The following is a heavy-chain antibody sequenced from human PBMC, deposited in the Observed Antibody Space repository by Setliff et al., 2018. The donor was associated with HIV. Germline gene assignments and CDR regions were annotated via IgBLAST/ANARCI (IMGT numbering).Heavy chain of an antibody. J-gene: IGHJ4*02. CDR3: ALANIVSTARWNH. Sequence: GASVKVSCKTSGYIFSSYYVHWLRRAPGQGLEWMGWINDNNGDTKFAERFQGRVTMTRDTSISTVYMDLSRLTSDDTAVYYCALANIVSTARWNHWGRGTLVTVSS. D-gene: IGHD1-1*01. V-gene: IGHV1-2*02. CDR2: INDNNGDT. CDR1: GYIFSSYY.